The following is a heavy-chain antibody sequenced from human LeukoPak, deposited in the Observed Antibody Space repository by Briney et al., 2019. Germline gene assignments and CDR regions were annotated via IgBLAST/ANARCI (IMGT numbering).Heavy chain of an antibody. D-gene: IGHD5-12*01. Sequence: GGSLRLSCAASGFTFDDYAMHWVGQAPGKGLEWVSGISWNSGSIGYADSVKGRFTISRDNAKNSLYLQMNSLRAEDTALYYCAKDLVATIQGVDYWGQGTLVTVSS. J-gene: IGHJ4*02. CDR2: ISWNSGSI. CDR1: GFTFDDYA. V-gene: IGHV3-9*01. CDR3: AKDLVATIQGVDY.